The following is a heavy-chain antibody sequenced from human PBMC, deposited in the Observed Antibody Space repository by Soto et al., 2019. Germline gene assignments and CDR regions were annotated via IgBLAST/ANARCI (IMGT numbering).Heavy chain of an antibody. CDR2: ISGSGGST. Sequence: EVQLLESGGGLVQPGGSLRLSCAASGFTFSSYAMSWVRQAPGKGLEWVSAISGSGGSTYYADSVKGRFTISRDNSKNTLYLQMNSRRAEDTAGDYCAKESMSLAGVVVVAATRDLWSQGTLVTVSS. V-gene: IGHV3-23*01. D-gene: IGHD2-15*01. CDR1: GFTFSSYA. CDR3: AKESMSLAGVVVVAATRDL. J-gene: IGHJ5*02.